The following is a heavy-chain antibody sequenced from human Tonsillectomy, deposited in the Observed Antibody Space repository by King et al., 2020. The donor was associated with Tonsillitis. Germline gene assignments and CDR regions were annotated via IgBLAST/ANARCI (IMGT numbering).Heavy chain of an antibody. J-gene: IGHJ4*02. CDR1: GGSISSSRYY. CDR2: MYYSGRT. Sequence: QLQESGPGLVKPSETLSLTCTVSGGSISSSRYYWGWIRQPPGKGLEWIGSMYYSGRTYYNPSLKTRVTISVDKAKNQFSLKLSSVTAADTAVYYCARSVAASDQRVSGVVYWGQGTLVTVSS. CDR3: ARSVAASDQRVSGVVY. D-gene: IGHD6-13*01. V-gene: IGHV4-39*01.